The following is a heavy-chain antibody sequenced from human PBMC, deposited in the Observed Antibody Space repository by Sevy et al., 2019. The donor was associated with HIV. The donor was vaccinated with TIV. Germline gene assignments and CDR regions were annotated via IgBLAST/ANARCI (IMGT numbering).Heavy chain of an antibody. J-gene: IGHJ4*02. CDR1: GFTFSNYN. Sequence: GGSLRLSCAGSGFTFSNYNMNWVRQAPGKGLEWVSYISSTSSTKQYAYSVKGRFTISRDNAKNSLYLQMSSLRAEDTAVYYCATMSGSYPNWGQGTLVTVSS. CDR3: ATMSGSYPN. CDR2: ISSTSSTK. D-gene: IGHD1-26*01. V-gene: IGHV3-48*01.